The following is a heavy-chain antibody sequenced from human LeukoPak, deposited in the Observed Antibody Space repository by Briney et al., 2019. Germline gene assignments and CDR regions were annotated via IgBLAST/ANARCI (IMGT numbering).Heavy chain of an antibody. J-gene: IGHJ5*02. Sequence: SETLSLTCTVSGGSISTYYWTWIRQPAGKGLEWIGRIYTSGSTNYNPSLKSRVTISVDTSKNQFSLKLSSVTAADTAVYYCARGGYANWFDPWGQGTLVTVSS. V-gene: IGHV4-4*07. CDR1: GGSISTYY. CDR2: IYTSGST. D-gene: IGHD1-1*01. CDR3: ARGGYANWFDP.